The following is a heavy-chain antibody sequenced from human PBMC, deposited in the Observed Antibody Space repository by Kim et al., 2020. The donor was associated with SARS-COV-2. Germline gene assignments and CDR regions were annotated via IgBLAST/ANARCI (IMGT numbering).Heavy chain of an antibody. CDR3: ARFRALSSSSLDWFDP. CDR2: IYYSGST. CDR1: GGSISSYY. D-gene: IGHD6-6*01. Sequence: SETLSLTCTVSGGSISSYYWSWIRQPPGKGLEWIGYIYYSGSTNYNPSLKSRVTISVDTSKNQFSLKLSSVTAAYTAVYYCARFRALSSSSLDWFDPWGQGTLVAVSS. V-gene: IGHV4-59*13. J-gene: IGHJ5*02.